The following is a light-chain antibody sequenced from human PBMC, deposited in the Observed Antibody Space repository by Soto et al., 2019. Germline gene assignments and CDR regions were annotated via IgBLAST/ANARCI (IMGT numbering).Light chain of an antibody. CDR3: QQYHDSSPP. J-gene: IGKJ2*01. Sequence: DIQMTQSPSTLSASIGDRVPVTCRASPSIGRGLAWYQQNPGKAPKLLIYKASSLESGVPSRFSGSGSGTAFALAISSLQPDDSATLICQQYHDSSPPVGQGPKLEIK. CDR1: PSIGRG. CDR2: KAS. V-gene: IGKV1-5*03.